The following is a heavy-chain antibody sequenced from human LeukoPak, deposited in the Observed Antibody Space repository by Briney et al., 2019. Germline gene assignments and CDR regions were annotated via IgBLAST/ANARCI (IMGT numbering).Heavy chain of an antibody. V-gene: IGHV4-59*01. CDR3: ARGGGYASPIGY. CDR2: IYHSGST. D-gene: IGHD5-12*01. Sequence: PAETLPLTCTLSGGSISTYYWSWIRQPPGKGLEWIGYIYHSGSTKYNPSLKSRVTISVDTSKNQFSLKLSSVTAADTAVYYCARGGGYASPIGYWGQGALVTVSS. J-gene: IGHJ4*02. CDR1: GGSISTYY.